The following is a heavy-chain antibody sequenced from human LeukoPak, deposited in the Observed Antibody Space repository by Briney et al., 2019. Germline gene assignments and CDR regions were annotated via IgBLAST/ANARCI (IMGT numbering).Heavy chain of an antibody. J-gene: IGHJ4*02. Sequence: GGSLRLSCAASGFIFNNYAMSWVRQAPGKGLEWVCAISIGGGSTYYADSVKGRFTISRDNSKNTLYLQMNSLRAEDTAVYYCAKDQIRLTGDISYYFDYWGQGTLVTVSS. CDR3: AKDQIRLTGDISYYFDY. V-gene: IGHV3-23*01. CDR1: GFIFNNYA. D-gene: IGHD7-27*01. CDR2: ISIGGGST.